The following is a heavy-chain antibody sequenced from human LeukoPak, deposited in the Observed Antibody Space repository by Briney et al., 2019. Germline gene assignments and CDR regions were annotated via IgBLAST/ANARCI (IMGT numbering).Heavy chain of an antibody. Sequence: GGSLRLSCSASGFTFSSYWMHWVRQAPGKGLEWVARINIDGSGTNYADSVKGRFTISRDNAKNSLYLQMNSLRAEDTAVYYCARVEWELHYFDYWGRGTLVTVSS. CDR3: ARVEWELHYFDY. D-gene: IGHD1-26*01. CDR2: INIDGSGT. V-gene: IGHV3-74*01. CDR1: GFTFSSYW. J-gene: IGHJ4*02.